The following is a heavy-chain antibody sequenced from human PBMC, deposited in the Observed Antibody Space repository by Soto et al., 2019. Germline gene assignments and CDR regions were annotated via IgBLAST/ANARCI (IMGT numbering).Heavy chain of an antibody. J-gene: IGHJ5*02. CDR1: GCTFSSYA. Sequence: SVKVSCKASGCTFSSYAISWVRQAPGQGLEWMGGIIPIFGTANYAQKFQGRVTITADESTSTAYMELSSLRSEDTAVYYCARDSGSGSYYSGYNWFDPWGQGTLVTVSS. CDR3: ARDSGSGSYYSGYNWFDP. CDR2: IIPIFGTA. D-gene: IGHD3-10*01. V-gene: IGHV1-69*13.